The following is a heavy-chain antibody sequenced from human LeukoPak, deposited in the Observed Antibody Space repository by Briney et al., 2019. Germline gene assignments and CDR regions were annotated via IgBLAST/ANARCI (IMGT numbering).Heavy chain of an antibody. D-gene: IGHD3-22*01. CDR2: ISAYNGNT. Sequence: ASVKVSCKASGYTFTSYGISWVRQAPGQGLESMGWISAYNGNTHYAQKLQGRVIMTTDRSTRTVYMELRRLRSDDTAVYYCVRDSRYNYDSSYSGLGGSWGQGTLVTGSS. CDR3: VRDSRYNYDSSYSGLGGS. CDR1: GYTFTSYG. V-gene: IGHV1-18*01. J-gene: IGHJ5*02.